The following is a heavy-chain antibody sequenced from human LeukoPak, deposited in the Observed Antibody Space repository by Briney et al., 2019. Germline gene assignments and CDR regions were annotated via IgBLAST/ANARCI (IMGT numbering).Heavy chain of an antibody. CDR2: ISYDGSNK. J-gene: IGHJ3*02. V-gene: IGHV3-30-3*01. Sequence: PGRSLRLSCAASGFTFSSYAMHWVRQAPGKGLEWVAVISYDGSNKYYADSVKGRFTISRDNSKNTLYLQMNSLRAEDTAVYYCARDSGWELLRNAFDIWGQGTMVTVSS. CDR3: ARDSGWELLRNAFDI. D-gene: IGHD1-26*01. CDR1: GFTFSSYA.